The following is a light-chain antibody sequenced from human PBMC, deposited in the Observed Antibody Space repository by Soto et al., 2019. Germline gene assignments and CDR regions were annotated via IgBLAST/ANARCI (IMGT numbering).Light chain of an antibody. J-gene: IGKJ4*01. CDR1: QDISTL. V-gene: IGKV1D-12*01. CDR3: QQADSFPLT. CDR2: GAS. Sequence: DIQMTQSPSSVSASIGDTVTITCRASQDISTLLAWYQQKPGKAPKLLIYGASTLESGVPSRFSGRGSGTDFTLTISSLQPEDFATYFCQQADSFPLTFVGGTKVEMK.